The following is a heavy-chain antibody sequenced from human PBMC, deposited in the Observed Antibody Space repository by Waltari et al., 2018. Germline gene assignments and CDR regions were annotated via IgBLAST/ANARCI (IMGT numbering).Heavy chain of an antibody. CDR1: GGTFRRHA. V-gene: IGHV1-69*15. CDR3: ARDLIVVITTGFYYGMDV. CDR2: IIPIFGTA. J-gene: IGHJ6*02. D-gene: IGHD3-22*01. Sequence: QVQLVQSGAEVKKPGSQVKVPCQAPGGTFRRHAIRWVRQVPGQGLEWMGRIIPIFGTANYAQKFQGRVTITADESTSTAYMELSSLRSEDTAVYYCARDLIVVITTGFYYGMDVWGQGTTVTVSS.